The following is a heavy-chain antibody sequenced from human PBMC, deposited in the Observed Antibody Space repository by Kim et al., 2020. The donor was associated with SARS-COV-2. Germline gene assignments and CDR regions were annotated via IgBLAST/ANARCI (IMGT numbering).Heavy chain of an antibody. Sequence: SETLSLTCTVSGGSISSSSYYWGWIRQPPGKGLEWIGSIYYSGSTYYNPSLKSRVTISVDTSKNQFSLKLSSVTAADTAVYYCARMGATSSENFDYWGQGTLVTVSS. J-gene: IGHJ4*02. V-gene: IGHV4-39*01. CDR2: IYYSGST. D-gene: IGHD1-26*01. CDR3: ARMGATSSENFDY. CDR1: GGSISSSSYY.